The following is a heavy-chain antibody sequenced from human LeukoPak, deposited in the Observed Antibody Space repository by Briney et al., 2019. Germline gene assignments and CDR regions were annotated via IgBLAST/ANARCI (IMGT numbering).Heavy chain of an antibody. V-gene: IGHV4-34*01. J-gene: IGHJ3*02. CDR2: LNHSGST. CDR1: GGSFSGYY. Sequence: SETLSLTCAVYGGSFSGYYWSWIRQPPGKGLEWIGELNHSGSTNYNPSLKSRVTISVDTSKNQFSLKLSSVTAADTAVYYCARGSVKSDAFDIWGQGTMVTVSS. CDR3: ARGSVKSDAFDI.